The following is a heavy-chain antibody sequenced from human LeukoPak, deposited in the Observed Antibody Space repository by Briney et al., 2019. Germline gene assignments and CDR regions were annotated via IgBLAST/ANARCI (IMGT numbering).Heavy chain of an antibody. CDR2: MNPNSGST. CDR1: GYTFSNYN. J-gene: IGHJ3*02. Sequence: ASVKVSCKASGYTFSNYNINWVRQATGQGLEWVGWMNPNSGSTVFAQRFQGRITLTRDTAINTAYMELSSLRSEDTAVYYCARDPVWDSGSYYGVAFDIWGQGTMVTVSS. D-gene: IGHD1-26*01. CDR3: ARDPVWDSGSYYGVAFDI. V-gene: IGHV1-8*01.